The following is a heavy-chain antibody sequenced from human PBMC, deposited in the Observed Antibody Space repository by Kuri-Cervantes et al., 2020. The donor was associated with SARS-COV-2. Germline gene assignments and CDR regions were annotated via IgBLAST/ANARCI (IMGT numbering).Heavy chain of an antibody. D-gene: IGHD4-17*01. CDR2: ISGSGGSK. V-gene: IGHV3-23*01. CDR1: GFTFSSYA. CDR3: ARNPTYGDYPYGYFDL. J-gene: IGHJ2*01. Sequence: GESLKISCAVSGFTFSSYAMSWVRQAPGKGLEWVSAISGSGGSKYYADSVKGRFTISRDNSKNTLYLQMNSLRAEDTAVYYCARNPTYGDYPYGYFDLWGRGTLVTVSS.